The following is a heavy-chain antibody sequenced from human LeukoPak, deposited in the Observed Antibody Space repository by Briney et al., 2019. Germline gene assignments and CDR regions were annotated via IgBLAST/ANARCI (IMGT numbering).Heavy chain of an antibody. Sequence: SQTLSRTCTVSGGSISSGSYYWSWIRQPAGKGLEWIGRISTSVSTNYNPSLKSRVTISVDTSKNQFSLKLSSVTAADTAVYYCARDLRYCSSTSCQIYFDYWGQGTLVTVSS. D-gene: IGHD2-2*01. J-gene: IGHJ4*02. V-gene: IGHV4-61*02. CDR1: GGSISSGSYY. CDR3: ARDLRYCSSTSCQIYFDY. CDR2: ISTSVST.